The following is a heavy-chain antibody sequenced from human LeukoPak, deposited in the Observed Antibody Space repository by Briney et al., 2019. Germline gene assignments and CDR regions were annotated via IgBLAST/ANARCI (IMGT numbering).Heavy chain of an antibody. D-gene: IGHD4-23*01. CDR2: ISVYNGNT. CDR1: GYTFTSYG. CDR3: ARDRGRTVVTPGPFSSED. Sequence: ASVKVSCKASGYTFTSYGISWVRQAPGQGLEWMGWISVYNGNTNYAQNLQGRVTMTTDTSTSTAYMELGGLRSDDTAVYYCARDRGRTVVTPGPFSSEDWGQGTLVTVSS. J-gene: IGHJ4*02. V-gene: IGHV1-18*01.